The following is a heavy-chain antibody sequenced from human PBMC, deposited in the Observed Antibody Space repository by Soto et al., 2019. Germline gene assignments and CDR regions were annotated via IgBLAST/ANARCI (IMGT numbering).Heavy chain of an antibody. D-gene: IGHD3-3*01. CDR2: IIPILGIA. V-gene: IGHV1-69*02. Sequence: ASVKVSCKASGGTFSSYTISWVRQAPGQGLEWMGRIIPILGIANYAQKFQGRVTITADKSTSTAYMELSSLRSEDTAVYYCARVYYDFWSGPNWFDSWGQGTLVTVSS. CDR1: GGTFSSYT. J-gene: IGHJ5*01. CDR3: ARVYYDFWSGPNWFDS.